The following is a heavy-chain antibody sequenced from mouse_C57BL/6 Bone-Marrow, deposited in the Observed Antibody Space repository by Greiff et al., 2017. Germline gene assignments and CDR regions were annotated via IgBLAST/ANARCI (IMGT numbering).Heavy chain of an antibody. CDR1: GYSFTDYN. Sequence: VQLKESGPELVKPGASVKISCKASGYSFTDYNMNWVKQSNGKSLEWIGVINPNYGTTSYNQKFKSKATLTVDQSSSTAYMQLNSLTSEDSAVYYCARVGVGSSYAMDYWGQGTSVTVSS. J-gene: IGHJ4*01. V-gene: IGHV1-39*01. D-gene: IGHD1-1*01. CDR3: ARVGVGSSYAMDY. CDR2: INPNYGTT.